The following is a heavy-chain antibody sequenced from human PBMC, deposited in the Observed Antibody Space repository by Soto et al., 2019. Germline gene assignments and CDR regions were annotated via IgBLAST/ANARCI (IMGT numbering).Heavy chain of an antibody. Sequence: PSETLSLTCTVSGGSISSYYWSWIRQPPGKGLEWIGYIYYSGSTKYNPSLKSRVTISVDTSKNQFSLQLNSVTPEDTAVYYCARSHIYYYDSSGATDYWGQGTLVTVSS. CDR2: IYYSGST. V-gene: IGHV4-59*12. CDR3: ARSHIYYYDSSGATDY. CDR1: GGSISSYY. D-gene: IGHD3-22*01. J-gene: IGHJ4*02.